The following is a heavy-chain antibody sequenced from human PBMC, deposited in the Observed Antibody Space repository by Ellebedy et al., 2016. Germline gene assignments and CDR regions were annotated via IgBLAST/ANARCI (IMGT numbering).Heavy chain of an antibody. CDR3: TRGPYSSSWYIY. J-gene: IGHJ4*02. V-gene: IGHV3-21*01. Sequence: GESLKISCAASGFTFSNYAMGWVRQAPGKGLEWVSSIDISSRYIYYADSVKGRFTISRDNAKNSLYLQMNSLRAEDTAVYYCTRGPYSSSWYIYWGQGTLVTVSS. D-gene: IGHD6-13*01. CDR1: GFTFSNYA. CDR2: IDISSRYI.